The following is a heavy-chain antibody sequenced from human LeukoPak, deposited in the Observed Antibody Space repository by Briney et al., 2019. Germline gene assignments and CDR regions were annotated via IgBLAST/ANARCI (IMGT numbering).Heavy chain of an antibody. V-gene: IGHV3-30*02. J-gene: IGHJ4*02. CDR2: IRYDGSNK. D-gene: IGHD1/OR15-1a*01. Sequence: GGSLRLSCAASGFTFSSYGMHWVRQAPGKGLEWVAFIRYDGSNKYYADSVKGRFTNSRDNSKNTLYLQMNSLRAEDTAVYYCARDGTAPGLYFDLWGQGTLVTVSS. CDR3: ARDGTAPGLYFDL. CDR1: GFTFSSYG.